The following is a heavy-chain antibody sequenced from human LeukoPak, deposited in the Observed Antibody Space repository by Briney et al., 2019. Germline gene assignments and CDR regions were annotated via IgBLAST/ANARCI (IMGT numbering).Heavy chain of an antibody. CDR1: GFTFSSYA. D-gene: IGHD6-19*01. CDR3: AKISSGWLNWFDP. J-gene: IGHJ5*02. CDR2: ISGSGGST. Sequence: PGGSLRLSCAPSGFTFSSYAMSWVRQASGKGLEWVSAISGSGGSTNYADSVKGRFTISRDNSKNTLYLQMNSLRVEDTAVYYYAKISSGWLNWFDPWGQGTLVTVSS. V-gene: IGHV3-23*01.